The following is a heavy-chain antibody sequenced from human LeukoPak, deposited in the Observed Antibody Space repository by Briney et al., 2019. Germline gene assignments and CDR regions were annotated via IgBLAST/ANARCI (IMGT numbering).Heavy chain of an antibody. CDR3: ARGRTAAAYRALATDFDY. Sequence: SQTLSLTCTVSGGSISSGGYYWSWIRQHPGKGLEWIGYIYYSGSTYYNPSLKSRVTISVDTSKNQFSLKLSSVTAADTAVYYCARGRTAAAYRALATDFDYWGQGTLVTVSS. V-gene: IGHV4-31*03. CDR1: GGSISSGGYY. D-gene: IGHD6-13*01. J-gene: IGHJ4*02. CDR2: IYYSGST.